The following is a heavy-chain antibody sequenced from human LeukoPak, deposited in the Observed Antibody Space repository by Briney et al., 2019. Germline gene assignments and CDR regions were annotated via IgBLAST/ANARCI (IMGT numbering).Heavy chain of an antibody. CDR2: IYSGGST. V-gene: IGHV3-53*01. CDR3: AREVVVVAATLYYYYGMDV. D-gene: IGHD2-15*01. Sequence: PGGSLRLSCAASGFTVSNNYMSWVRQAPGKGLEWVSIIYSGGSTYYADSVKGRFTISRDNAKNSLYLQMNSLRAEDTAVYYCAREVVVVAATLYYYYGMDVWGQGTTVTVSS. J-gene: IGHJ6*02. CDR1: GFTVSNNY.